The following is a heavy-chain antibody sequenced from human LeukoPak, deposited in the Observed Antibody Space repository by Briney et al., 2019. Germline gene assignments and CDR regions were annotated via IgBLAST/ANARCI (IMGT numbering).Heavy chain of an antibody. CDR1: GGSISSSSYY. CDR3: ARQSGSSTWSFDY. D-gene: IGHD6-13*01. V-gene: IGHV4-39*01. CDR2: IYYSGST. Sequence: AETLSLTCTVSGGSISSSSYYWGWIRQPPGKELEWIGSIYYSGSTYYNPSLKSRVTISLDTSKDQFSLKLSSVTAADTAVYYCARQSGSSTWSFDYWGQGTLVTVSS. J-gene: IGHJ4*02.